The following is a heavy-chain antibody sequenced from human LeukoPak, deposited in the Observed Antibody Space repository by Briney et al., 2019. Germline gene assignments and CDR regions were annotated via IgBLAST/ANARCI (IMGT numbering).Heavy chain of an antibody. CDR2: IKPDSGGT. CDR3: ARVREYSSGCYFDS. D-gene: IGHD6-19*01. Sequence: ASVKVSCKASGFTFSGYYLQWVRQAPGQGLDWMGWIKPDSGGTNYAQKFQGRVTMTRDTSIKTGHMELSRLRSDDTAMYYCARVREYSSGCYFDSWGQGTLVTVSS. V-gene: IGHV1-2*02. CDR1: GFTFSGYY. J-gene: IGHJ4*02.